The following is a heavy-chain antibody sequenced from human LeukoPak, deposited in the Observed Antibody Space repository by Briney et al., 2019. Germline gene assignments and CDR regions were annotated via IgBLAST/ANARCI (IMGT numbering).Heavy chain of an antibody. V-gene: IGHV4-59*01. CDR1: GGSISSYY. J-gene: IGHJ5*02. Sequence: KPSETLSLTCTVSGGSISSYYWSWIRQPPGKGLGWIGYIYYSGSTNYNPSLKSRVTISVDTSKNQFSLKLSSVTAADTAVYYCASRSGYDSNNWFDPWGQGTLVTVSS. CDR2: IYYSGST. CDR3: ASRSGYDSNNWFDP. D-gene: IGHD5-12*01.